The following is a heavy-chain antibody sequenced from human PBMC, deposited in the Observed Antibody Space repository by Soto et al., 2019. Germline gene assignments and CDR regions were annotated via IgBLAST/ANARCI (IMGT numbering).Heavy chain of an antibody. CDR1: GFTLSSDS. Sequence: EVQMVESGGGLVKPGGSLRLSCAASGFTLSSDSMNWVRQAPGKGLEWVSSISSSSSYIYYADSVKGRFTISRDNAKNSLYLQMNSLRAEDTAVYYCARKGLEVAEGKEEVWGPGTLVTVSS. CDR3: ARKGLEVAEGKEEV. CDR2: ISSSSSYI. V-gene: IGHV3-21*01. J-gene: IGHJ4*02. D-gene: IGHD1-1*01.